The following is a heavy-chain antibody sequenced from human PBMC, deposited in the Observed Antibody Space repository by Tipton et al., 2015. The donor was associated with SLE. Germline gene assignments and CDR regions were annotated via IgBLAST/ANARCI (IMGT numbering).Heavy chain of an antibody. J-gene: IGHJ3*02. CDR3: ARDLRLVAAAGTDAFDI. Sequence: QSGPEVKKPGASVKVSCKASGYTFTTCGFTWVRQAPGQRLEWMGWINAGNGYTKYSQKFQGRVTITRDTSASTAYMELSSLRSEDTAVYYCARDLRLVAAAGTDAFDIWGQGTMVTVSS. V-gene: IGHV1-3*01. CDR2: INAGNGYT. D-gene: IGHD6-13*01. CDR1: GYTFTTCG.